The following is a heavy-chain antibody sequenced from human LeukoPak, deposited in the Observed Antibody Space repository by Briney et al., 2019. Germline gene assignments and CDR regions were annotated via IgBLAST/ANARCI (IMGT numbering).Heavy chain of an antibody. CDR2: ISSSGDAT. D-gene: IGHD3-22*01. CDR1: RFTFKNYA. Sequence: GGSLRLSCAASRFTFKNYAMSWVRQAPGKGLEWVSSISSSGDATYYANSVKGRFTISRDNSKNTLYLQMNSLRAEDTAVYYCAESFDGSGYCYVYFDNWGQGTLVTVSS. V-gene: IGHV3-23*01. J-gene: IGHJ4*02. CDR3: AESFDGSGYCYVYFDN.